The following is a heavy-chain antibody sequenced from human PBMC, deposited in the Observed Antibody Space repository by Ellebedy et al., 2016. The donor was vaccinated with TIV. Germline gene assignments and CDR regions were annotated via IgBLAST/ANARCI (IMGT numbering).Heavy chain of an antibody. CDR1: GFPFTSFG. V-gene: IGHV3-23*01. D-gene: IGHD2-2*01. Sequence: GGSLRPSXPASGFPFTSFGMHWVRQAPGQGLEWVSGISATGDNTHYADSVKGRFTISRDNSKNTLFLQMNSLRVEDTAVYFCAKGTKLSGTTDFENWGQGTLVTVSS. J-gene: IGHJ4*02. CDR2: ISATGDNT. CDR3: AKGTKLSGTTDFEN.